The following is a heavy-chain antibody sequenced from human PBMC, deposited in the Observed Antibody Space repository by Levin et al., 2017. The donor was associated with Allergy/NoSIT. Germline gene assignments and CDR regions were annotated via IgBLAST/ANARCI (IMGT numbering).Heavy chain of an antibody. CDR3: AKCRGSGSYYIRFDP. J-gene: IGHJ5*02. D-gene: IGHD3-10*01. CDR1: GFTFSSYA. V-gene: IGHV3-23*01. CDR2: ISGSGGST. Sequence: GASVKVSCAASGFTFSSYAMSWVRQAPGKGLEWVSAISGSGGSTYYADSVKGRFTISRDNSKNTLYLQMNSLRAEDTAVYYCAKCRGSGSYYIRFDPWGQGTLVTVSS.